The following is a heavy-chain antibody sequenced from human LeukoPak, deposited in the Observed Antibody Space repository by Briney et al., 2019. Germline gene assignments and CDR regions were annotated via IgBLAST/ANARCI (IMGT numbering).Heavy chain of an antibody. V-gene: IGHV3-74*01. CDR3: ARAPSEIGGYYPEYFRH. CDR1: GLSFSSYW. D-gene: IGHD3-22*01. Sequence: PGGSLRLSCAASGLSFSSYWMHWVRQAPGKGLVWVSRIKSDGKTNYADSVKGRFTISRDNAKNTVSLQMNSLRAEGTGVYYCARAPSEIGGYYPEYFRHWGQGTLVTVSS. J-gene: IGHJ1*01. CDR2: IKSDGKT.